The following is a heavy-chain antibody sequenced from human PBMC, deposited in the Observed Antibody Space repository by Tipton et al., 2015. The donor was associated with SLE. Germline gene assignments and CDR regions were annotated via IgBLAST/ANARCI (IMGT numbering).Heavy chain of an antibody. V-gene: IGHV4-59*01. D-gene: IGHD1-26*01. CDR3: ARDAIGSSGVDY. Sequence: TLFLTCTVSGGPLSIYYWSCVRQPPGKGLEWIGYIYYSGSTNYNPSLKSRVTISADTSKNQFSLKRSSVTAADTAVYYCARDAIGSSGVDYWGQGTLVTVSS. J-gene: IGHJ4*02. CDR1: GGPLSIYY. CDR2: IYYSGST.